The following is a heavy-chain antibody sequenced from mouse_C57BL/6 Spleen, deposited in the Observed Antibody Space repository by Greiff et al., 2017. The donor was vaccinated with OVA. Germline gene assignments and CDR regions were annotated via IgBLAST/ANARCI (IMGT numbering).Heavy chain of an antibody. CDR2: IWWDDDK. CDR1: GFSLSTFGMG. V-gene: IGHV8-8*01. CDR3: ARMIYYGSYEYFDY. Sequence: QVTLKVSGPGILQPSQTLSLTCSSSGFSLSTFGMGVGWIRQPSGKGLEWLVHIWWDDDKYYNPVMKSRLTISKDTSNNQVYLKITNVDTADTATYYCARMIYYGSYEYFDYWGQGTTLTVSS. D-gene: IGHD2-1*01. J-gene: IGHJ2*01.